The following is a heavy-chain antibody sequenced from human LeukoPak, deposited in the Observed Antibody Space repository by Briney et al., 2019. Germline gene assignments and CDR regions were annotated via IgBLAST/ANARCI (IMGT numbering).Heavy chain of an antibody. CDR3: ARASDFWSGAYYYSMDV. CDR1: GFTFSDYS. Sequence: GGSLRLSCAASGFTFSDYSMNWVRQAPGKGLEWISYISSSSRAIYYADSVKGQFTISRDNAKNSLYLQMNSLRAEDTAVYYCARASDFWSGAYYYSMDVWGKGTTVTVSS. D-gene: IGHD3-3*01. CDR2: ISSSSRAI. J-gene: IGHJ6*03. V-gene: IGHV3-48*01.